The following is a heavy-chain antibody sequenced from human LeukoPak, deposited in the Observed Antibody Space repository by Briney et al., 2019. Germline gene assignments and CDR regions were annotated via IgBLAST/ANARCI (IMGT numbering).Heavy chain of an antibody. J-gene: IGHJ4*02. CDR1: GDSLNSYY. V-gene: IGHV4-59*01. CDR2: IFYSGSS. Sequence: SETLSLTCTVSGDSLNSYYWSWIRQPPGEGLQWIGYIFYSGSSNYNASLMSRVAISVDTSKNQFSLKLTSVTAADTAVYYCAGRAARLFDYWGQGILVTVSS. D-gene: IGHD6-25*01. CDR3: AGRAARLFDY.